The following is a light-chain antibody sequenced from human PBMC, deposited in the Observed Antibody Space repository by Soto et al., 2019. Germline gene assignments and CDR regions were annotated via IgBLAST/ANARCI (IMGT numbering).Light chain of an antibody. CDR3: QQYGSSPFYT. CDR1: QSVSSSY. V-gene: IGKV3-20*01. J-gene: IGKJ2*01. Sequence: EIVLTQSPGTLSLSPGERATLSCRASQSVSSSYLAWYQQKPGQAPRLLIYGASSRATGIPDRFSGSGSGTDFTLTISRLEPEDLAVYYCQQYGSSPFYTFGQGTKLEIK. CDR2: GAS.